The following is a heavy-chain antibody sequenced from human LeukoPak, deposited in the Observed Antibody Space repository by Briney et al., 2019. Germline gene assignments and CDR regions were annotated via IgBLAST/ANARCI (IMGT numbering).Heavy chain of an antibody. Sequence: GGSLRLSCVASGFTFSSYAMSWVRQAPGKGLEWVSTVSNTGSSTFYVDSVKGRFTISRDNAKSTLYLQMNSLRAEDTALYYCAKLAGRTSDVDYWGQGTLVTVSS. V-gene: IGHV3-23*01. CDR1: GFTFSSYA. CDR3: AKLAGRTSDVDY. CDR2: VSNTGSST. J-gene: IGHJ4*02. D-gene: IGHD1-14*01.